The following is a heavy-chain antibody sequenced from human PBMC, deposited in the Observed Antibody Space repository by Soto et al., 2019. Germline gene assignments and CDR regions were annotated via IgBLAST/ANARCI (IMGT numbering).Heavy chain of an antibody. V-gene: IGHV3-9*01. J-gene: IGHJ3*01. CDR1: GLTFDDRC. CDR2: LSWDSVTT. Sequence: SLRLSCGASGLTFDDRCMHWCRQVTGWGIEWVSVLSWDSVTTGFVDSVKGRFTISRDNAKNSLYLEMNSLRPDDTGFYYCAKDKAGVW. CDR3: AKDKAGV.